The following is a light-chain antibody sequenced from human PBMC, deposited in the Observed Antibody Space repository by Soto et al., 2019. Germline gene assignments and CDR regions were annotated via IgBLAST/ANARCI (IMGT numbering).Light chain of an antibody. Sequence: QSVLTQPPSVSGAPGQRVTISCTGSSSNIGAGYDVHWYQQLPGTAPKLLIYGNSNRPSGVPDRFSGSKSGTSASLAITGLQADDEADYYCQSYDRSLSGHVVFGGGTQLTVL. CDR2: GNS. V-gene: IGLV1-40*01. CDR3: QSYDRSLSGHVV. CDR1: SSNIGAGYD. J-gene: IGLJ2*01.